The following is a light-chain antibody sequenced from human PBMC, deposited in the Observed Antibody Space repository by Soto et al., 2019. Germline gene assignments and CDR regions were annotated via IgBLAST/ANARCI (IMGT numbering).Light chain of an antibody. Sequence: DILMTQTPSSLSASIGDTVTIACRASQTVTTYLNWYQQKPGKAPKLLIYGASNLQSGVPSRFSGSGSGTDFTLTISSLQPGDFATYFCQQSYSTPQTFGQGTKVDIK. CDR3: QQSYSTPQT. CDR2: GAS. V-gene: IGKV1-39*01. CDR1: QTVTTY. J-gene: IGKJ1*01.